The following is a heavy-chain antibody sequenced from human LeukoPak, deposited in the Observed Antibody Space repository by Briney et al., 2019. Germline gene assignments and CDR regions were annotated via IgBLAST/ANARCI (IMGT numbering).Heavy chain of an antibody. D-gene: IGHD1-1*01. J-gene: IGHJ5*02. CDR2: IHTSGST. V-gene: IGHV4-61*09. Sequence: SETLSLTCTVSGGSISSSSYCWSWIRQPAGKGLEWIGHIHTSGSTNYNSSLKSRVTISVDTSKNQFSLKLSSVTAADTAVYYCATLTTPGWFNPWGQGTLVTVSS. CDR3: ATLTTPGWFNP. CDR1: GGSISSSSYC.